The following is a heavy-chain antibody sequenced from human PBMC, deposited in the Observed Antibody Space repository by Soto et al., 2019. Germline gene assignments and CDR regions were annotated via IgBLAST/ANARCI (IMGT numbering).Heavy chain of an antibody. CDR3: ARVSAVAGSYAMDV. Sequence: GGSLRLSCISSGFTFRTYTMNWVRQAPGKGLEWVSGIRGFSPYTFYAESVKGRFTISRDNAKNSLYLQMNSPRAEDTAVYYCARVSAVAGSYAMDVWGQGTTVTVSS. D-gene: IGHD6-13*01. CDR2: IRGFSPYT. J-gene: IGHJ6*02. CDR1: GFTFRTYT. V-gene: IGHV3-21*01.